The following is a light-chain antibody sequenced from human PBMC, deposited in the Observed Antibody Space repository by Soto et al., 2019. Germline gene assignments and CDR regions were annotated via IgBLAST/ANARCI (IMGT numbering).Light chain of an antibody. CDR3: QQSYSTWK. J-gene: IGKJ1*01. V-gene: IGKV1-5*01. CDR1: QTISTW. CDR2: DAS. Sequence: DIQVTQSPPTLSASVGDRVTITCRASQTISTWMAWYQQKPGKAPKLLVYDASTLQSGVASRFSGSGSGTEFTLTISSLQPEDFATYYCQQSYSTWKFGQGTKVDIK.